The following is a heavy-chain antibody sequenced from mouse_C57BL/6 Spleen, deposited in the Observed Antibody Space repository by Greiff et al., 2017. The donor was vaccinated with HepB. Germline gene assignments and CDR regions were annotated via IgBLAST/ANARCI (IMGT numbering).Heavy chain of an antibody. Sequence: VQLKESGPELVKPGASVKIPCKASGYTFTDYNMDWVKQSHGKSLEWIGDINPNNGGTIYNQKFKGKATLTVDKSSSTAYMELRSLTSEDTAVYYCARRWLTPFAYWGQGTLVTVSA. V-gene: IGHV1-18*01. CDR1: GYTFTDYN. D-gene: IGHD1-2*01. J-gene: IGHJ3*01. CDR2: INPNNGGT. CDR3: ARRWLTPFAY.